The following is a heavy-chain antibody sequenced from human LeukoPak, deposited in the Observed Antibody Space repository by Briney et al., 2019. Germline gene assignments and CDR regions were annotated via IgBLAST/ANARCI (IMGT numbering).Heavy chain of an antibody. CDR2: FDPEDGET. CDR1: GYTLTELS. CDR3: ASWVQQWLVDDAFDI. V-gene: IGHV1-24*01. D-gene: IGHD6-19*01. J-gene: IGHJ3*02. Sequence: ASVKVSCKVSGYTLTELSMHWLRQAPGKGLELMGGFDPEDGETIYAQKFQGRVTMTGDTSTDTAYMELSSLRSEDTAVYYCASWVQQWLVDDAFDIWAKGQWSPSLQ.